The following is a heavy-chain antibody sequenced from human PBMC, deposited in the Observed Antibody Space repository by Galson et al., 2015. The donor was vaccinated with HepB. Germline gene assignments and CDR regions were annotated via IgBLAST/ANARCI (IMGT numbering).Heavy chain of an antibody. Sequence: SLRLSCAASGFTIDDYTMHWVRQAPGKGLEWVSLISWDGGSTYYADSVKGRFTISRDNSKNSLYLQMNSLRTEDTALYYCAKDILAGSSGYDAFDIWGQGTMVTVSS. CDR3: AKDILAGSSGYDAFDI. J-gene: IGHJ3*02. CDR1: GFTIDDYT. CDR2: ISWDGGST. D-gene: IGHD3-22*01. V-gene: IGHV3-43*01.